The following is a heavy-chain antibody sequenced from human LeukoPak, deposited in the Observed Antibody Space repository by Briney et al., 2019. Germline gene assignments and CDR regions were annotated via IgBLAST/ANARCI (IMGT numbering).Heavy chain of an antibody. V-gene: IGHV3-30*18. CDR1: GFTFSSYG. J-gene: IGHJ6*02. Sequence: PGGSLRLSCAVSGFTFSSYGLHWVRQAPGKGLEWVAILSYDGSNEYYADSVKGRFTISRDNSKNTLYLQMNSLRPEDTAVYYCAKMPKTLLFGSGSNMDVWGQGTTVTVSS. CDR3: AKMPKTLLFGSGSNMDV. CDR2: LSYDGSNE. D-gene: IGHD3-10*01.